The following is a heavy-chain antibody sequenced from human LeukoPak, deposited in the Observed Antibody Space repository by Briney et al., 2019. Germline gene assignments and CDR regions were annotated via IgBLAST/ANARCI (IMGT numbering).Heavy chain of an antibody. J-gene: IGHJ5*02. CDR2: IIPIFGTA. D-gene: IGHD3-22*01. Sequence: GASVKVSCKASGGTFSSYAISWVRQAPGQGLEWMGGIIPIFGTANYAQKFQGRVTITTDESTSTAYMELSSLRSEDTAVYYCARAVYYYDSSGYYDSECWFDPWGQGTLVTVSS. CDR1: GGTFSSYA. CDR3: ARAVYYYDSSGYYDSECWFDP. V-gene: IGHV1-69*05.